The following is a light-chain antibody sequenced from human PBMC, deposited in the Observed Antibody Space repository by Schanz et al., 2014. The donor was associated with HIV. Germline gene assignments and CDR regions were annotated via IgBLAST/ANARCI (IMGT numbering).Light chain of an antibody. CDR3: QQYSNWPFT. CDR1: QSISTW. J-gene: IGKJ5*01. V-gene: IGKV1-5*03. Sequence: DIQMTQSPSTLSASVGDRVTITCRASQSISTWLAWYQQKPGKAPKLLISKASTLESGVPSRFSGSGSGTEFTLTISNLQSEDSAVYFCQQYSNWPFTFGQGTRLEIK. CDR2: KAS.